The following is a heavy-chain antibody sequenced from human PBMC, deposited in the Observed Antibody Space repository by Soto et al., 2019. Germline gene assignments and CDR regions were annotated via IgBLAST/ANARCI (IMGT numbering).Heavy chain of an antibody. CDR2: IYYSGST. V-gene: IGHV4-59*01. D-gene: IGHD3-9*01. Sequence: SETLSLTCTVSGGSISSYCWSWIRQPPGKGLEWIGYIYYSGSTNYNPSLKSRVTISVDTSKNQFSLKLSSVTAADTAVYYCARGGSNFDWLLPFDYWGQGTLVTVSS. CDR3: ARGGSNFDWLLPFDY. J-gene: IGHJ4*02. CDR1: GGSISSYC.